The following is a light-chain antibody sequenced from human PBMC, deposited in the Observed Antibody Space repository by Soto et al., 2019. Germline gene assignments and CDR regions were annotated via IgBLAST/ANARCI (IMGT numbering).Light chain of an antibody. CDR3: QNFDSAPQT. CDR2: EAS. Sequence: DIQMTQSPSSLSASVGDRVTITCRASQGIRHYLAWYQQKPGKVPKLLIYEASNLQSGVPSRFRGGGSGTEVTLTISSLQSEDVATYYCQNFDSAPQTFGLGTKVEIK. J-gene: IGKJ1*01. V-gene: IGKV1-27*01. CDR1: QGIRHY.